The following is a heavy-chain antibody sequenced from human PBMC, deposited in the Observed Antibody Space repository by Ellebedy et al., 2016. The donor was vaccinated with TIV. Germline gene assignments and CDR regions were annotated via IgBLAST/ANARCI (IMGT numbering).Heavy chain of an antibody. J-gene: IGHJ4*02. CDR1: GFTFNSYA. D-gene: IGHD5-18*01. V-gene: IGHV3-23*01. CDR3: AKDRTPGDGYWVFDD. Sequence: GESLKISCAASGFTFNSYAMSWVRQAPGKGLEWVSGIVGSGGGIFYADSVKGRFTISRDNSKSTVDLQMNSLRVEDTAVYFCAKDRTPGDGYWVFDDWGQGTLVTVSS. CDR2: IVGSGGGI.